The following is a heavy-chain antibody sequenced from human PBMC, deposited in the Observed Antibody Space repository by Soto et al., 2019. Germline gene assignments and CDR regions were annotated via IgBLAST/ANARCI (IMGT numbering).Heavy chain of an antibody. CDR3: ASWWDLKGPRWFDP. CDR2: IIPIFGTA. D-gene: IGHD2-8*02. CDR1: GGTFSSYA. V-gene: IGHV1-69*01. Sequence: QVQLVQSGAEVKKPGSSVKVSCKASGGTFSSYAISWVRQAPGQGLEWMGGIIPIFGTANYAQKFQGRVTITADESTSTAYMELSSLRSDDTAVYYCASWWDLKGPRWFDPWGQGTLVTVSS. J-gene: IGHJ5*02.